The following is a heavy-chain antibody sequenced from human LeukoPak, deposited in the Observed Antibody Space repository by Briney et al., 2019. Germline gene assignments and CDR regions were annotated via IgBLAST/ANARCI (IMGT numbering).Heavy chain of an antibody. J-gene: IGHJ3*02. D-gene: IGHD3-3*01. CDR2: FSYGGST. Sequence: SETLSLTCTVSAGSISSNNYYWGWIRQPPGKGLEWIGSFSYGGSTYYNPSLKSRVTISVDTSKNQFSLKLSSVTAADTAVYYCARTYDFWSGYYGHDAFDIWGQGIMVTVSS. V-gene: IGHV4-39*07. CDR1: AGSISSNNYY. CDR3: ARTYDFWSGYYGHDAFDI.